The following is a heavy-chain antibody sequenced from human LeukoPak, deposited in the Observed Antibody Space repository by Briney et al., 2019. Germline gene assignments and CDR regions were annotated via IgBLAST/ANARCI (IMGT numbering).Heavy chain of an antibody. CDR2: IYYSGSI. CDR1: GGSISSYY. CDR3: ARGGIPIY. J-gene: IGHJ4*02. V-gene: IGHV4-59*01. Sequence: SETLSLTCTVSGGSISSYYWSWIRQPPGKGLEWIGYIYYSGSINYNPSLKSRVTISVDTSKNQFSLKLSSVTAADTAVYYCARGGIPIYWGQGTLVTVSS.